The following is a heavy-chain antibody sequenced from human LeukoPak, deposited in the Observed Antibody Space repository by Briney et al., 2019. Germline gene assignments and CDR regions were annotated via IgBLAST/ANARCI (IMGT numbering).Heavy chain of an antibody. V-gene: IGHV3-7*01. D-gene: IGHD3-22*01. CDR2: IKQDGSEK. J-gene: IGHJ5*02. CDR3: ARRLPLNVVISGIDWFDP. CDR1: GFTFSSYW. Sequence: PGGSLRLSCAASGFTFSSYWMSCVRQAPGRGLEWVANIKQDGSEKYYVDSVKGRFTISRDNAKNSLYLQMNSLRAEDTAVYYCARRLPLNVVISGIDWFDPWGQGTLVTVSS.